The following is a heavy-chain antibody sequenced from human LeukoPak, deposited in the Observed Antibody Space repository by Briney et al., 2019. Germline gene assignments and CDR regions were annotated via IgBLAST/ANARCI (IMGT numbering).Heavy chain of an antibody. CDR2: IKQDENVK. CDR3: ARGSTPRNLVYFDY. D-gene: IGHD2/OR15-2a*01. J-gene: IGHJ4*02. V-gene: IGHV3-7*03. Sequence: TGGSLTLSCAASGFPLVNYWMSWVRQAPGKGLEWLANIKQDENVKYYVDSVKGRFTISRDNAKNCLYLQMNNLRADDTAVYYCARGSTPRNLVYFDYWGQGTLVTVSS. CDR1: GFPLVNYW.